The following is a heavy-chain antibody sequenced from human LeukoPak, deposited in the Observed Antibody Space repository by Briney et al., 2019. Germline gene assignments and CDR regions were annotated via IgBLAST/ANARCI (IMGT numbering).Heavy chain of an antibody. CDR1: GFTFSNAW. CDR3: TTYYGSTAWIDY. V-gene: IGHV3-15*01. J-gene: IGHJ4*02. D-gene: IGHD3-10*01. Sequence: GGSLRLSCAASGFTFSNAWMSWVRQAPGEGLEWVGRIKSKTDGGTTDYAASVQGRFTISRDDSKNTLYLQMNSLKTVDTAVYYCTTYYGSTAWIDYWGQGTLVTVSS. CDR2: IKSKTDGGTT.